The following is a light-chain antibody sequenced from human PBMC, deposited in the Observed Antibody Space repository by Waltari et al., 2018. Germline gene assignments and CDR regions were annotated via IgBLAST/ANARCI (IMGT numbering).Light chain of an antibody. CDR2: DVS. V-gene: IGLV2-14*03. Sequence: QSALTLPASVSGSPGQSITISCTGISSDVGSYNSVSWYQAHPGQGPKVIIYDVSDRPSGVSARFSGSKSGNTASLTISGLQAEDEADYYCSSQSSNNVVLFGGGTKVTVL. CDR1: SSDVGSYNS. J-gene: IGLJ3*02. CDR3: SSQSSNNVVL.